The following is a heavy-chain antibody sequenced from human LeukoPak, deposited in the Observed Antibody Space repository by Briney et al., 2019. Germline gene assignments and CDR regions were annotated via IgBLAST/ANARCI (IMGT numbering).Heavy chain of an antibody. D-gene: IGHD3-3*01. CDR1: GLTFSSYW. V-gene: IGHV3-7*01. J-gene: IGHJ6*03. Sequence: GVSLRLSCAASGLTFSSYWMSWVRQAPGKGLEWVANIKQDGSERYYVDSVKGRFTISRDNAKNSLYLQMNSLRAEDTAVYYCAREGAYDFWSGYYYYYYMDVWGKGTTVTVSS. CDR2: IKQDGSER. CDR3: AREGAYDFWSGYYYYYYMDV.